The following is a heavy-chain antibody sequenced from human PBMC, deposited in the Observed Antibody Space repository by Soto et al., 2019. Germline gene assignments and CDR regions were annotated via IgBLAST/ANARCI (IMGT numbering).Heavy chain of an antibody. J-gene: IGHJ5*01. Sequence: ASVKVSCKASGYTFTSYYMHWVRQAPGQGLEWMGIINPSGGSTSYAQKFQGRVTMTRDTSTITVYIELSSLRSEDTVVYYCASDAPPMNYYDSSGFDSWGQGTLVTVSS. CDR3: ASDAPPMNYYDSSGFDS. CDR2: INPSGGST. V-gene: IGHV1-46*01. D-gene: IGHD3-22*01. CDR1: GYTFTSYY.